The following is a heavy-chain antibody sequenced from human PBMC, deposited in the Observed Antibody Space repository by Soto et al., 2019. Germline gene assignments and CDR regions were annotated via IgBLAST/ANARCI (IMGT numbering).Heavy chain of an antibody. Sequence: GESLKISCKGSGYSFTSYWIGWVRQMPGKGLEWMGRIDPSDSYTNYSPSFQGHVTISADKSISTAYLQWSSLRASDTAMYYCAAPKQLSMGYYYGMDVWGQGTTVTVSS. CDR3: AAPKQLSMGYYYGMDV. V-gene: IGHV5-10-1*01. CDR2: IDPSDSYT. CDR1: GYSFTSYW. J-gene: IGHJ6*02. D-gene: IGHD2-2*01.